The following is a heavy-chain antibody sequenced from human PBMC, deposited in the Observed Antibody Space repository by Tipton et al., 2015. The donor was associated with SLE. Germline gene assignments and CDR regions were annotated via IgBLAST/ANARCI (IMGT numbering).Heavy chain of an antibody. CDR1: GGSFSSYY. CDR3: ATTEGVDGDSNWFDP. Sequence: LRLSCAVYGGSFSSYYWSWIRQPPGKGLEWIGEINHSGSTNYNPSLKSRITISVDTSKNQFSLKLSSVTAADTAVYYCATTEGVDGDSNWFDPWGQGTLVTVSS. J-gene: IGHJ5*02. V-gene: IGHV4-34*01. CDR2: INHSGST. D-gene: IGHD4-17*01.